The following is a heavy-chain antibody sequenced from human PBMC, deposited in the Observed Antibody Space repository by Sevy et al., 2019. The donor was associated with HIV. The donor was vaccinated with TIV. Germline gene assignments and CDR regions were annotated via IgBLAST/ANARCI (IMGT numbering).Heavy chain of an antibody. CDR2: FNYSGTT. V-gene: IGHV4-39*01. CDR3: VGPKLTYINGWHYLDY. D-gene: IGHD6-19*01. Sequence: SETLSLTCTVSGASISSSGYYWGWIRQPPGKGLEWIASFNYSGTTFYNPSLKSRVTISGDTSKNQFSLRLSSVTAADTSIYFCVGPKLTYINGWHYLDYWGQGTVVTVSS. CDR1: GASISSSGYY. J-gene: IGHJ4*02.